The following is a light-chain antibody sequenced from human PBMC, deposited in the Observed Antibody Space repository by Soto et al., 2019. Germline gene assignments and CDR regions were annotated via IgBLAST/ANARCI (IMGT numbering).Light chain of an antibody. Sequence: DIQMTQYPSSLSASVGDRITITCLASQDISNYLAWYQQKPGKVPKLLIYSASTLQSGVPSRFSGSGSGTEFTFTISSLQSEDFAVHYCQQYNTWPLITFAQGTLLEI. J-gene: IGKJ5*01. V-gene: IGKV1-27*01. CDR2: SAS. CDR3: QQYNTWPLIT. CDR1: QDISNY.